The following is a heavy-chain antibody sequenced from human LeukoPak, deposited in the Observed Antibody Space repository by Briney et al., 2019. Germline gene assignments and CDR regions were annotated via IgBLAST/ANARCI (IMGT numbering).Heavy chain of an antibody. CDR3: ARVDYDSSGYYPTPHFDY. V-gene: IGHV1-2*02. J-gene: IGHJ4*02. Sequence: ASVKVSCKASGYTFTGYYMHWVRQAPGQGLEWMGWINPNSGGTNYAQKFQGRVTMTRDTSISTAYMELSRLRSDDTAVYYCARVDYDSSGYYPTPHFDYWGKGTLVTVSS. D-gene: IGHD3-22*01. CDR1: GYTFTGYY. CDR2: INPNSGGT.